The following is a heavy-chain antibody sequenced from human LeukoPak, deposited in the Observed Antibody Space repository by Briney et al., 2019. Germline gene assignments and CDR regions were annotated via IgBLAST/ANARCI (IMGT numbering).Heavy chain of an antibody. V-gene: IGHV3-64*01. CDR1: GFSFTRDY. D-gene: IGHD3-3*01. Sequence: GGSLRLSCAASGFSFTRDYIHWVRQAPGKGLEYVSAISGNGVQTHYTNSVKGRFTISRDNSKNTVYLQMGSLSTEDTAVYYCARDTNREQDIWGQGTTVIVSS. CDR3: ARDTNREQDI. J-gene: IGHJ6*02. CDR2: ISGNGVQT.